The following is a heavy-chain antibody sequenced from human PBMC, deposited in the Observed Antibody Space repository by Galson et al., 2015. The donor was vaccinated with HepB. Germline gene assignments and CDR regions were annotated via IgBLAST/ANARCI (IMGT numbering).Heavy chain of an antibody. CDR2: ISSSSSYI. Sequence: LRLSCAASGFTFSSYSMNWVRQAPGKGLEWVSSISSSSSYIYYADSVKGRFTISRDNAKNSLYLQMNSLRAEDTAVYYCARDIPNSSGLGYWGQGTLVTVTS. V-gene: IGHV3-21*01. D-gene: IGHD6-19*01. CDR3: ARDIPNSSGLGY. CDR1: GFTFSSYS. J-gene: IGHJ4*02.